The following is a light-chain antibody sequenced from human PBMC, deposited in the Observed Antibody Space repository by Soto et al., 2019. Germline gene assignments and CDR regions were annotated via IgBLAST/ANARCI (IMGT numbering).Light chain of an antibody. J-gene: IGKJ1*01. Sequence: DIVMTQSPDSLTLSPGERATINCKSSQSVLYKSNNRNYLAWYQQKAGQPPQLLFSWASTRESGVPDRFSASGSGTDFTLSINRLQAEDVAVYYCQQYYDSPTFGQGAKVESK. CDR2: WAS. CDR3: QQYYDSPT. CDR1: QSVLYKSNNRNY. V-gene: IGKV4-1*01.